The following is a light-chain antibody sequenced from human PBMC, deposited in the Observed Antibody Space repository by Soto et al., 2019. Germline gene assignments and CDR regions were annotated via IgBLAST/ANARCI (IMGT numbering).Light chain of an antibody. Sequence: DIPMTQSPSTLSASIGDRVTITCRASQSISAWLGWYQQKPGKAPKLLIYKASTLESGVPSRFSGSGSGTEFTLTISSLQPDDFATYYCQQYNNDASWTFGQGTRVQIK. CDR3: QQYNNDASWT. CDR2: KAS. V-gene: IGKV1-5*03. J-gene: IGKJ1*01. CDR1: QSISAW.